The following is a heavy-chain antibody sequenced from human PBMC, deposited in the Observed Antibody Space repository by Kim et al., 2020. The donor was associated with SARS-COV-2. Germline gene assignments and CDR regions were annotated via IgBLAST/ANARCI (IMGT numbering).Heavy chain of an antibody. CDR1: GFTFTGYA. J-gene: IGHJ3*02. CDR2: ISAGGGTT. CDR3: AKPQTSSGSYSGFDI. Sequence: GGSLRLSCAASGFTFTGYAMRWVRQAPGKGLEWVSAISAGGGTTFYSESVRGRFTVSRDTSKNTLYLQMNNLRVEDTAVYYCAKPQTSSGSYSGFDIWGQGTVVIVSS. D-gene: IGHD6-19*01. V-gene: IGHV3-23*01.